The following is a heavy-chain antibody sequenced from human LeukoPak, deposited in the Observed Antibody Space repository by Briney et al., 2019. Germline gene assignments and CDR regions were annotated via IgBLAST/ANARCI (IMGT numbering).Heavy chain of an antibody. J-gene: IGHJ4*02. V-gene: IGHV3-20*04. CDR1: GFTFSNYE. CDR2: INWNGGST. CDR3: ARKGGSGWYFDY. Sequence: GGSLRLSCAASGFTFSNYEMNWVRQAPGKGLEWVSGINWNGGSTGYADSVKGRFTISRDNAKNSLYLQMNSLRAEDTALYYCARKGGSGWYFDYWGQGTLVTVSS. D-gene: IGHD6-19*01.